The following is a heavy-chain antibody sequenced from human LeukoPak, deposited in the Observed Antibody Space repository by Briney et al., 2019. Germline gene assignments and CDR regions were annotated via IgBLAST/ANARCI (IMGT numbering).Heavy chain of an antibody. V-gene: IGHV3-7*01. J-gene: IGHJ3*02. CDR3: AKDRYCSGGSCYYDAFDI. D-gene: IGHD2-15*01. CDR2: IKLDGSEK. CDR1: GFTFSSYW. Sequence: GGSLRLSCAASGFTFSSYWMSWVRQAPGKGLEWVASIKLDGSEKYYVDSVKGRFTISRDNSKNTLYLQMNSLRAEDTAVYYCAKDRYCSGGSCYYDAFDIWGQGTMVTVSS.